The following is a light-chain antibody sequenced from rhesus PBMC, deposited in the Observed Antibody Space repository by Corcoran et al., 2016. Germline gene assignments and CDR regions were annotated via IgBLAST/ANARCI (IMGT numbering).Light chain of an antibody. Sequence: DIVMTQTPLSLPVTPGEPASISCRSSQSLLDSEDGNTYLDWYLQKPGQSPQLLIYEVSNRASGVPDRFSGSGSDTDFKLEISRVEAGDVGVYYCMQALEFPYSFGQGTKVEIK. J-gene: IGKJ2*01. CDR1: QSLLDSEDGNTY. CDR2: EVS. V-gene: IGKV2-104*02. CDR3: MQALEFPYS.